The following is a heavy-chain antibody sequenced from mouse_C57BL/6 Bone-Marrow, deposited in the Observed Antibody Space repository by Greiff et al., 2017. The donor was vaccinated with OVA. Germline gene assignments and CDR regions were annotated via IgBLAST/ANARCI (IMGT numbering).Heavy chain of an antibody. CDR1: GYTFTDYE. Sequence: QVQLQQSGAELVRPGASVTLSCKASGYTFTDYEMHWVKQTPVHGLEWIGAIDPETGGTAYNQKFKGKAILTADKSSSTAYMELRSLTSEDSAVYYCTRGYSNCYAVGYWGQGTSVTVSS. CDR2: IDPETGGT. D-gene: IGHD2-5*01. CDR3: TRGYSNCYAVGY. J-gene: IGHJ4*01. V-gene: IGHV1-15*01.